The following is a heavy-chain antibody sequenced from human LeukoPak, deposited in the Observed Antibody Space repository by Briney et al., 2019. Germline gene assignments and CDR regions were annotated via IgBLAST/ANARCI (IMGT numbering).Heavy chain of an antibody. CDR2: LRGDGET. D-gene: IGHD2-2*03. V-gene: IGHV3-23*01. J-gene: IGHJ4*02. Sequence: PGGSLRLSCPASGFSFSHYAMSWVRQAPTRGLEWVSSLRGDGETFYADSVKGRFTLSRDDSRNTVFLQLNNLRVDDTAVYSCARASWISSADAVSWGQGTLVTVSS. CDR3: ARASWISSADAVS. CDR1: GFSFSHYA.